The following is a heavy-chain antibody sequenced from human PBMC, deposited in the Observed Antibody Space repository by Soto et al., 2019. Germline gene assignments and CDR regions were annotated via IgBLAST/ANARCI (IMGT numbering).Heavy chain of an antibody. CDR2: IHTGGETT. J-gene: IGHJ6*02. CDR1: GFTFKSHA. D-gene: IGHD6-19*01. V-gene: IGHV3-64D*06. CDR3: VKGRAKHCSGRTCGLWMDL. Sequence: PGGSLRLSCSASGFTFKSHAMHWVRQAPGKGLEYVSSIHTGGETTFYADAVKGRFIVSRDNSNNTLDLRMTSLKYEDSGVYYCVKGRAKHCSGRTCGLWMDLWGQGTTVTVSS.